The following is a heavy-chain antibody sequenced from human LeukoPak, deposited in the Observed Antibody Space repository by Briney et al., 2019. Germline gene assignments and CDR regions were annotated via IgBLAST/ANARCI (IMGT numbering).Heavy chain of an antibody. D-gene: IGHD1-26*01. Sequence: SETPSLTCTVSGGSISSSDYYWGWIRQPPGTGLEWIGSIYYTGSTYYNPSLKSRVTISADTSENQLSLKLTSGTAADTAVYYCARRGWELAYFGYWGQGTLVTVSS. CDR2: IYYTGST. CDR3: ARRGWELAYFGY. CDR1: GGSISSSDYY. V-gene: IGHV4-39*01. J-gene: IGHJ4*02.